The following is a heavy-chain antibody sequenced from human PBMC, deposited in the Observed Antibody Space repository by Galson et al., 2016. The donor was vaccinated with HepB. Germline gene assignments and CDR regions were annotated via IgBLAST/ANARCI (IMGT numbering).Heavy chain of an antibody. CDR1: GYTLTDLS. CDR2: SDPEDGET. Sequence: SVKVSCKVSGYTLTDLSMHWVRQAPGKGLEWMGGSDPEDGETIYAQKFQGRFTMTADTSTDTAYMDLSSLKSEDTAVYYCATGRLVLPWFRDFPTDDVKTVPDAFDIWGQGTMVTVSS. V-gene: IGHV1-24*01. J-gene: IGHJ3*02. CDR3: ATGRLVLPWFRDFPTDDVKTVPDAFDI. D-gene: IGHD3-10*01.